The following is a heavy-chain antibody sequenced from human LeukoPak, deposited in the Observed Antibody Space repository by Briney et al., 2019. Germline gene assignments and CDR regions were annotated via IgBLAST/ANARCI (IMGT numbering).Heavy chain of an antibody. J-gene: IGHJ4*02. Sequence: PGGSLRLSCAPSGFTFSSYSMNWVRQAPGKGLEWVSSISSSSSYIYYADSVKGRFTISRDNAKNSLYLQMNSLRAEDMAVYYCASKGSGYSYGDSDYWGQGTLVTVSS. CDR3: ASKGSGYSYGDSDY. V-gene: IGHV3-21*01. CDR1: GFTFSSYS. CDR2: ISSSSSYI. D-gene: IGHD5-18*01.